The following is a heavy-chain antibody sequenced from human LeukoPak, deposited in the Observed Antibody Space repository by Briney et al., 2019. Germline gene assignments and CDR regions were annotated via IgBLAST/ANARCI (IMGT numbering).Heavy chain of an antibody. V-gene: IGHV3-23*01. CDR3: AKIPSSVPGRGFDY. Sequence: GGSLRLSCAASGFTFSSYGMSWVRQAPGKGLEWVSAISGSGGSTYYADSVKGRFTISRDNSKNTLYLQMNSLRPDDTAVYYCAKIPSSVPGRGFDYWGQGTLVIVSS. CDR1: GFTFSSYG. J-gene: IGHJ4*02. CDR2: ISGSGGST. D-gene: IGHD6-19*01.